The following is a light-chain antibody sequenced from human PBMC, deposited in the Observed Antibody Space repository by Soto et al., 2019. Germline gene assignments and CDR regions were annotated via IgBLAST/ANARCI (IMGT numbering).Light chain of an antibody. V-gene: IGLV2-14*01. J-gene: IGLJ1*01. CDR2: DVS. CDR3: SSYTSSSTLLYV. CDR1: SSDVGGYNY. Sequence: QSALTQPASVSGSPGQSITISCTGTSSDVGGYNYVSWYQQHPGKAPKLMIYDVSNRPSGVSNRFSGSKSGNTASLTISGIQAEDEADHYCSSYTSSSTLLYVFGTGTKLTVL.